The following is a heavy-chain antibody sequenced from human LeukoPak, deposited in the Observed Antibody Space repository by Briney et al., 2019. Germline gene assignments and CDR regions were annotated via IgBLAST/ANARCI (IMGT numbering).Heavy chain of an antibody. Sequence: GGSLRLSCAASGFIFNNYGLVWVRQAPGQGLEWVSAITSGGAPRYADSVKGRFTISRDNSKNMLYLQMNSLRAGDTARYFCARDPNGDYIGAFEFWGQGTGVTVSS. CDR1: GFIFNNYG. V-gene: IGHV3-23*01. CDR3: ARDPNGDYIGAFEF. J-gene: IGHJ3*01. D-gene: IGHD4-17*01. CDR2: ITSGGAP.